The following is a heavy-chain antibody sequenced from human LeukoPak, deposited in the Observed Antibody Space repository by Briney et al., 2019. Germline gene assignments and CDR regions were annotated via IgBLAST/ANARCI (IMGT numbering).Heavy chain of an antibody. CDR2: INHSGST. J-gene: IGHJ3*02. V-gene: IGHV4-38-2*02. Sequence: SETLSLTCTVSGYSISSGYYWSWIRQPPGKGLEWIGEINHSGSTNYNPSLKSRVTISVDTSKNQFSLKLSSVTAADTAVYYCARKRSYYDFWSGYLTTDAFDIWGQGTMVTVSS. D-gene: IGHD3-3*01. CDR1: GYSISSGYY. CDR3: ARKRSYYDFWSGYLTTDAFDI.